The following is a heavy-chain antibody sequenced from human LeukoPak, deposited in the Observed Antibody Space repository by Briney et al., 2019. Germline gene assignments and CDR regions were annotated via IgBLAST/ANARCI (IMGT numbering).Heavy chain of an antibody. J-gene: IGHJ4*02. CDR2: ISGSGGST. V-gene: IGHV3-23*01. Sequence: PGGSLRLSCAASGFTFSSYAMSWVRQAPGKGLEWVSAISGSGGSTYYADSVKGRFTISRDNSKNTLYLQMNSLRAEDAAVYYCAKDRGAAAGSLPPDDYRGQGTLATVSS. CDR1: GFTFSSYA. D-gene: IGHD6-13*01. CDR3: AKDRGAAAGSLPPDDY.